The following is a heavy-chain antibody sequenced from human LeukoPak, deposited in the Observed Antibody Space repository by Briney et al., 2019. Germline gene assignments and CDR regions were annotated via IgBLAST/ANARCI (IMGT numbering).Heavy chain of an antibody. CDR1: GFTFSSYA. V-gene: IGHV3-23*01. Sequence: GGSLRLSCAASGFTFSSYAMSWVRQAPGKGLEWVSAISGSGGSTYYADSVKGRFTISRDNSKNTLYLQMNSLRAEDTAVYYCAKVQVGVPAAMPWNWFDPWGQGTLVTVPS. J-gene: IGHJ5*02. CDR2: ISGSGGST. D-gene: IGHD2-2*01. CDR3: AKVQVGVPAAMPWNWFDP.